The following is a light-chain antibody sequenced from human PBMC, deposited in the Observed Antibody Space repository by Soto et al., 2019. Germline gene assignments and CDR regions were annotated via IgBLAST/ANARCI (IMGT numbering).Light chain of an antibody. CDR3: QQYTASSGIFT. CDR1: QRVYSNY. J-gene: IGKJ3*01. CDR2: GAS. V-gene: IGKV3-20*01. Sequence: VLTQSPGTLSLSPGERATLSCRASQRVYSNYFAWYQQKPGQAPRLLVFGASTRATGIPDRFSGSGSGTDFILTISRVEPEDFAVYYCQQYTASSGIFTFGPGTKVDIK.